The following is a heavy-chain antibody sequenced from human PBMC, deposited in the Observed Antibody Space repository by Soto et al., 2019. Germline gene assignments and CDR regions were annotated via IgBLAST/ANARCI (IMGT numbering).Heavy chain of an antibody. CDR2: IIPIFGTA. CDR1: GGTFSSYA. D-gene: IGHD3-22*01. J-gene: IGHJ4*02. V-gene: IGHV1-69*01. Sequence: QVQLVQSGAEVKKPGSSVKVSCKASGGTFSSYAISWVRQAPGQGLEWMGGIIPIFGTANYAQKFQGRVTITADESTSTAYMELSSPRSEDTAVYYCARDRTVTTYYYDSSGLGYWGQGTLVTVSS. CDR3: ARDRTVTTYYYDSSGLGY.